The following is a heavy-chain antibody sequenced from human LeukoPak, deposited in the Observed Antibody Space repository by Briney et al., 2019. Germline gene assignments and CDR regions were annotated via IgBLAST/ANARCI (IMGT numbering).Heavy chain of an antibody. V-gene: IGHV4-34*01. Sequence: PSETLSLTCAVYGGSFSGYYWSWIRQPPGKGLEWIGEINHSGSTNYDPSLKSRVTISVDTSKNQFSLKLSSVTAADTAVYYCARGNLVAATPFDYWGQGTLVTVPS. D-gene: IGHD2-15*01. CDR3: ARGNLVAATPFDY. J-gene: IGHJ4*02. CDR1: GGSFSGYY. CDR2: INHSGST.